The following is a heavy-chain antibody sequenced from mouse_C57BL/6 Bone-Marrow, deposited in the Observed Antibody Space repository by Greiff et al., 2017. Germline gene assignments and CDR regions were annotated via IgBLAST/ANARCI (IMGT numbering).Heavy chain of an antibody. V-gene: IGHV1-63*01. J-gene: IGHJ4*01. D-gene: IGHD4-1*01. CDR1: GYTFTNYW. CDR3: ARSGTEREDNAMDY. CDR2: IYPGGGYT. Sequence: QVQLQQSGAELVRPGTSVKMSCKASGYTFTNYWIGWAKQRPGHGLEWIGDIYPGGGYTNYNEKFKGKATMTADKSSSTAYMQFSSLPSEDSAIYYCARSGTEREDNAMDYGGQGTSVTVSS.